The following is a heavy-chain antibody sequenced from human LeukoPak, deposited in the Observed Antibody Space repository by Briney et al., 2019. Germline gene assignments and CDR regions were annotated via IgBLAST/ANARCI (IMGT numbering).Heavy chain of an antibody. CDR1: GGTSNSHA. Sequence: SVKVSCKASGGTSNSHAISWVRQAPGQGLEWVGRIIPNLGTTNRAQNFQDRVTLTADKSTNTAYMELTSLTSDDTAVYYCATTNDGGGYQWGDFFDFWGQGTLVTVSS. V-gene: IGHV1-69*04. J-gene: IGHJ4*02. D-gene: IGHD3-22*01. CDR3: ATTNDGGGYQWGDFFDF. CDR2: IIPNLGTT.